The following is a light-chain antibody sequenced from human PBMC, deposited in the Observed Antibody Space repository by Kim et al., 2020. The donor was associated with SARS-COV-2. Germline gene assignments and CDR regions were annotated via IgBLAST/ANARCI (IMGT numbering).Light chain of an antibody. J-gene: IGKJ4*01. CDR3: QQRSNWPLT. CDR2: DAA. CDR1: QSVSSY. Sequence: LSQGERATLSCKASQSVSSYLAWYQQKPGKAPRLLIYDAANRATGIPARFSGSGSGTDFTLTISSLEPEDFAVYYCQQRSNWPLTFGGGTKVDIK. V-gene: IGKV3-11*01.